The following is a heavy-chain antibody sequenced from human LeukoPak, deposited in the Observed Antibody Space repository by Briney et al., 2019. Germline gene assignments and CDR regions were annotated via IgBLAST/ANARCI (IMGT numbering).Heavy chain of an antibody. J-gene: IGHJ4*02. CDR1: GGSVSSRSYY. CDR3: ARGRSESYSDDY. CDR2: IYYGGST. D-gene: IGHD1-26*01. V-gene: IGHV4-61*01. Sequence: PSETLSLTCSVSGGSVSSRSYYWSWIRQPPGKGLEWIGYIYYGGSTNYNPSLKSRVTISVDTSKNQFALKVRSVTAAVTAVYYCARGRSESYSDDYWGQGTLVTVSS.